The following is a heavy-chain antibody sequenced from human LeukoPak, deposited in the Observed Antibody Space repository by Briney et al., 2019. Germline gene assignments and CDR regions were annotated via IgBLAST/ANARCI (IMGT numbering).Heavy chain of an antibody. CDR3: ARGRRDGYNLEYFDK. J-gene: IGHJ4*02. CDR1: GGSITSSSYY. D-gene: IGHD5-24*01. Sequence: SETLSLTCTVSGGSITSSSYYWGWIRPPPGKGLQWIRSFYYSGSTYNNPSLKSRVTLYVDTSKNQFSLKLSSVAAADATVYYCARGRRDGYNLEYFDKWGQGTLVTVSS. V-gene: IGHV4-39*01. CDR2: FYYSGST.